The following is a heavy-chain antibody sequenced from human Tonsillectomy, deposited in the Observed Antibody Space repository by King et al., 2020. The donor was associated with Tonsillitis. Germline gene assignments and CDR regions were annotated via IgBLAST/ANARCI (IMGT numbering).Heavy chain of an antibody. CDR2: IKSKTDGGTT. Sequence: VQLVESGGGLVKPGGSLRLSCAASGFTFNNAWMSWVRQAPGKGLEWVGRIKSKTDGGTTDYAATVKGRFTISRDDSKNTLYLQMNSLKTEDTAVYYCTTDGGYSSGWYMNYWGQGTLVTVSS. D-gene: IGHD6-19*01. CDR1: GFTFNNAW. CDR3: TTDGGYSSGWYMNY. J-gene: IGHJ4*02. V-gene: IGHV3-15*01.